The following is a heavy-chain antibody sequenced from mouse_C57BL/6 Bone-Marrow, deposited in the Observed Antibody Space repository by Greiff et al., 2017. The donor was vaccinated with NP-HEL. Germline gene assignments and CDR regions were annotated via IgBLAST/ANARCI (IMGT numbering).Heavy chain of an antibody. CDR1: GYSITSGYY. Sequence: DVQLQESGPGLVKPSQSLSLTCSVTGYSITSGYYWNWIRQFPANKLEWMGYISYDGSNNYNPSLKNRISITRDTSKNQFFLKLNSVTTEDTATDYCARSLNWDYYFDYWGQGTTLTVSS. CDR3: ARSLNWDYYFDY. V-gene: IGHV3-6*01. CDR2: ISYDGSN. D-gene: IGHD4-1*01. J-gene: IGHJ2*01.